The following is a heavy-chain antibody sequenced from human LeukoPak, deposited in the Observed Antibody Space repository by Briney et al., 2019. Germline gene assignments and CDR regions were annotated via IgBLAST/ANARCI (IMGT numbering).Heavy chain of an antibody. J-gene: IGHJ6*02. V-gene: IGHV3-9*01. Sequence: GGSLRLSCAASGFTFDDYAMHWVRQAPGKGLESVSGISWNSGSIGYADSAKGRFTISRDNAKNSLYLQTNSLRAEDTALYYCAKDSGIYYYYGMDVWGQGTTVTVSS. D-gene: IGHD3-10*01. CDR3: AKDSGIYYYYGMDV. CDR2: ISWNSGSI. CDR1: GFTFDDYA.